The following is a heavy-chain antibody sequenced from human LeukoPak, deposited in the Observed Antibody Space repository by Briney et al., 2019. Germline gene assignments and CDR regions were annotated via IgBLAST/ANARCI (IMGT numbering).Heavy chain of an antibody. CDR2: IYYSGST. Sequence: PSETLSLTCTVSGGSISSSSYYWGWIRQPPGKGLEWIGSIYYSGSTYYNPSLKSRVTISVDTSKNQFSLKLNSVTAADTAVYYCATLWFGELFPDYWGQGTLVTVSS. V-gene: IGHV4-39*01. J-gene: IGHJ4*02. CDR1: GGSISSSSYY. D-gene: IGHD3-10*01. CDR3: ATLWFGELFPDY.